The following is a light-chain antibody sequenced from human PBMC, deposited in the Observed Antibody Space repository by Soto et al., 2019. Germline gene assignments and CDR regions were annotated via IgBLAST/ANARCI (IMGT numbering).Light chain of an antibody. Sequence: EIVMTQSPATLSVSPGERATLSCRASQSVSSNLAWYQQKPGQAPSLLIFVASTRATGIPARFSGSGSGTEFTLSISSLQSEDFAVYYCQHYNTGPRTFGQGTKVEIK. V-gene: IGKV3-15*01. CDR3: QHYNTGPRT. CDR2: VAS. CDR1: QSVSSN. J-gene: IGKJ1*01.